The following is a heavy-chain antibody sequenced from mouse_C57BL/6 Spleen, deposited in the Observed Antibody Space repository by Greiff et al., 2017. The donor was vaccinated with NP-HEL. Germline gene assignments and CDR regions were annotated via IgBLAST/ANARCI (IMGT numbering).Heavy chain of an antibody. J-gene: IGHJ4*01. D-gene: IGHD2-2*01. V-gene: IGHV3-6*01. Sequence: EVQRVESGPGLVKPSQSLSLTCSVTGYSITSGYYWNWIRQFPGNKLEWMGYISYDGSNNYNPSLKNRISITRDTSKNQFFLKLNSVTTEDTATYYCASFGYGYAMDYWGQGTSVTVSS. CDR3: ASFGYGYAMDY. CDR2: ISYDGSN. CDR1: GYSITSGYY.